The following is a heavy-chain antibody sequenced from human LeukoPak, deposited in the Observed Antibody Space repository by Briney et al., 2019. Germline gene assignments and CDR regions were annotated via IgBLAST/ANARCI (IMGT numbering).Heavy chain of an antibody. CDR3: ARGWSYDY. V-gene: IGHV3-23*01. CDR1: GFTFSSYA. J-gene: IGHJ4*02. CDR2: ISASNGNT. Sequence: GGSLRLSCAGSGFTFSSYAMTWVRQAPGKGLKWVSGISASNGNTYHADSVKGRFTISRDNAKNSLYLQMNSLRAEDTAVYYCARGWSYDYWGQGTLVTVSS.